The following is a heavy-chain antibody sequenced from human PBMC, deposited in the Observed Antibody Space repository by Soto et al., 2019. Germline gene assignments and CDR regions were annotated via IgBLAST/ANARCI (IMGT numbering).Heavy chain of an antibody. D-gene: IGHD3-22*01. J-gene: IGHJ4*02. V-gene: IGHV4-30-2*01. CDR3: ARNHYYDSSGDFDY. Sequence: SETLSRTCAGSGGSISSGGYSWSWIRQPAGKGLEWIGYIYHSGSTYYNPSLKSRVTISVDRSKNQFSLKLSSVTAADTAVYYCARNHYYDSSGDFDYWGQGTLVTVSS. CDR2: IYHSGST. CDR1: GGSISSGGYS.